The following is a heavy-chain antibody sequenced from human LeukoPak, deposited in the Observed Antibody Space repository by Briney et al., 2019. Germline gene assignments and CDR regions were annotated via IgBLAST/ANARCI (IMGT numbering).Heavy chain of an antibody. D-gene: IGHD6-13*01. V-gene: IGHV5-51*01. CDR3: ARHGLGSSWFGFDY. CDR1: GYTFTTYW. Sequence: GESLKISCMGSGYTFTTYWIGWVRQMPGKGLEWMGIIYSGDSEPSSSTSFQGQVTISADKSISTASLQWSSLWAPHTALYSSARHGLGSSWFGFDYWGQGTLVTVSS. CDR2: IYSGDSEP. J-gene: IGHJ4*02.